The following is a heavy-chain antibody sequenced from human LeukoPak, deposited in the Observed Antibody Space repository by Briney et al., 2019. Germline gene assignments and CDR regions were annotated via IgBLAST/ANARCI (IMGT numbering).Heavy chain of an antibody. CDR1: NGSISTYY. CDR3: ARHGGTLDYFDS. D-gene: IGHD1-26*01. V-gene: IGHV4-59*08. CDR2: IYYGGTT. J-gene: IGHJ4*02. Sequence: PSETLSLTCSVSNGSISTYYWSWIRQSPGKGLEWIGYIYYGGTTSYNPSLKRRVTISVHSPKNHFSLRLTSLTAADTALYYCARHGGTLDYFDSWGPGSLVIASS.